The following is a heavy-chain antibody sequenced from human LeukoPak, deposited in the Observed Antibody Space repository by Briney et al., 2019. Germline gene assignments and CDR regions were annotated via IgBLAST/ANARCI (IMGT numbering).Heavy chain of an antibody. CDR3: AREEDSSGYYQLDY. V-gene: IGHV3-30*04. D-gene: IGHD3-22*01. J-gene: IGHJ4*02. CDR2: ISYDGSNK. Sequence: PGGSLRLSCAASGFTFSSYAMHWVRQAPGKGLEWVAVISYDGSNKYYADSVKGRFTISRDNSKNTPYLQMNSLRAEDTAVYYCAREEDSSGYYQLDYWGQGTLVTVSS. CDR1: GFTFSSYA.